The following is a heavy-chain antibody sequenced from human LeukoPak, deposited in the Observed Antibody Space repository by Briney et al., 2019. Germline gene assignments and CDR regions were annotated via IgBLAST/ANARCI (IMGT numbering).Heavy chain of an antibody. Sequence: GASLRLSCAASGVLLSNYAMRGVRQAPGGGLEWVTAIVGRDSGTYYADSVRGRFTVSRDDHKNTLYLQMNTLRAEDTAVYYCAKWGDYDILTGYYDSDYWGQGTLVTVSS. J-gene: IGHJ4*02. CDR1: GVLLSNYA. D-gene: IGHD3-9*01. V-gene: IGHV3-23*01. CDR2: IVGRDSGT. CDR3: AKWGDYDILTGYYDSDY.